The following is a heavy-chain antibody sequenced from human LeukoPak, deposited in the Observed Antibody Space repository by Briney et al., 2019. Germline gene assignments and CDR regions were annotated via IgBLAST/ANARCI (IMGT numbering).Heavy chain of an antibody. CDR1: NGSISSFY. Sequence: PSETLSLTCTVSNGSISSFYWTWIRQPPGKGLEWIGYIYYTGTTDYNPSLKSRVTISVDTSKNQFSLKLSSVTAADTAVYYCARGYGRYFDHWGQGTLVTVSS. D-gene: IGHD5-18*01. CDR3: ARGYGRYFDH. J-gene: IGHJ4*02. V-gene: IGHV4-59*01. CDR2: IYYTGTT.